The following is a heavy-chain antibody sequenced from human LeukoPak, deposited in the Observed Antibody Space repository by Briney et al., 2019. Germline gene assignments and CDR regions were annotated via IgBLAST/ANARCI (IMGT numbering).Heavy chain of an antibody. V-gene: IGHV4-39*01. Sequence: SETLSLTCSVSGGSIRSSGYFWGWIRQPPGKALEWIGSLYYGGTTNYNQSLKSRVTISVDTSKKQFSLKLSSVTAADTAFYYCARQRDYYDSSGQSDFDSWGQGALVT. CDR3: ARQRDYYDSSGQSDFDS. CDR1: GGSIRSSGYF. D-gene: IGHD3-22*01. CDR2: LYYGGTT. J-gene: IGHJ4*02.